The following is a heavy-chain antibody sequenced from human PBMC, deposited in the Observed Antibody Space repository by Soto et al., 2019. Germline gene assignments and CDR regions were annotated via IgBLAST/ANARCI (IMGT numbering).Heavy chain of an antibody. CDR1: GFTFSAYG. CDR2: ISVSGTST. Sequence: EVQLLESGGGLVQPGGSPRLSCAGSGFTFSAYGMSWVRQAPGKGLEWVSGISVSGTSTYYADSVKGRFTISRDNSKNTLYLQMKRLRAEDTALYYCAKDWTRGSGGYPDYFDYWGQGTLVTVSS. CDR3: AKDWTRGSGGYPDYFDY. J-gene: IGHJ4*02. V-gene: IGHV3-23*01. D-gene: IGHD3-10*01.